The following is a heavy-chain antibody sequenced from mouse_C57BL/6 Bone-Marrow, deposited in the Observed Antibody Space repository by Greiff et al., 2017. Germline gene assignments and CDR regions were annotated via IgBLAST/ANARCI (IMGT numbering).Heavy chain of an antibody. CDR1: GYTFTSYG. CDR3: ARKGDYYYGSSYAY. D-gene: IGHD1-1*01. V-gene: IGHV1-81*01. CDR2: IYPRSGNT. J-gene: IGHJ3*01. Sequence: QVQLQQSGAELARPGASVKLSCKASGYTFTSYGIRWVKQRPGQGLEWIGEIYPRSGNTYYNGKFKGKATLTADKSSSTAYMELRSLTSEDSAVYFGARKGDYYYGSSYAYWGQGTLVTVSA.